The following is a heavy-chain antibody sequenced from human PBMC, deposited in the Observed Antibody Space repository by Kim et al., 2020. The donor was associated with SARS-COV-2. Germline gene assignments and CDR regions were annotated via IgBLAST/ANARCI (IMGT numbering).Heavy chain of an antibody. CDR1: GGSFSGYY. D-gene: IGHD3-22*01. Sequence: SETLSLTCAVYGGSFSGYYWSWIRQPPGKGLEWIGEINHSGSTNYNPSLKSRVTISVDTSKNQFSLKLCSVTAADTAVYYCARGRGYYYDSSGSLDYWGQGTLVTVSS. CDR3: ARGRGYYYDSSGSLDY. V-gene: IGHV4-34*01. CDR2: INHSGST. J-gene: IGHJ4*02.